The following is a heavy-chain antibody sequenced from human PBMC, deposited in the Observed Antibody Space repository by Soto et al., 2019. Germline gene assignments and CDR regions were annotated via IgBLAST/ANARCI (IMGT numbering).Heavy chain of an antibody. CDR2: INPHGGST. D-gene: IGHD1-26*01. J-gene: IGHJ5*02. CDR1: RDTFTSYY. Sequence: VKVSCKAPRDTFTSYYINWVRQAPGQGLEWMGVINPHGGSTAYAQKFKGRVTLTRDTSASTVYMEVSSLTSEDTAMYYCARSSGRNLGIIIEGTNWFATWGQGTLVTVSS. V-gene: IGHV1-46*01. CDR3: ARSSGRNLGIIIEGTNWFAT.